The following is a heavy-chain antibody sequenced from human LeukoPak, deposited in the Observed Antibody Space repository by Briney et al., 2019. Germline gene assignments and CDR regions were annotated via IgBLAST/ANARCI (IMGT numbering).Heavy chain of an antibody. Sequence: SETLSLTCTVSGGPISSYYWSWIRQPAGKGLEWIGRIYTSGSTNYNPSLKSRVTMSVDTSKNQFSLKLSSVTAADTAVYYCARGGHLSYDFWSGYYYFDYWGQGTLVTVSS. CDR2: IYTSGST. CDR3: ARGGHLSYDFWSGYYYFDY. V-gene: IGHV4-4*07. CDR1: GGPISSYY. J-gene: IGHJ4*02. D-gene: IGHD3-3*01.